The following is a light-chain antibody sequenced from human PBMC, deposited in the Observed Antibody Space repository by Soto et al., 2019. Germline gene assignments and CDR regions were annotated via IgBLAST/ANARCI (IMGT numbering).Light chain of an antibody. CDR3: QQFNSYPLT. CDR1: QGISSA. J-gene: IGKJ4*01. Sequence: AIQLTQSPSSLSASVGDRVTITCRASQGISSALAWYQQKPGKAPKLLIYDASSLESGVPSRFSGSGSGTDFTLTFSSLQPEDFATYYCQQFNSYPLTFCGGTKVDIK. V-gene: IGKV1-13*02. CDR2: DAS.